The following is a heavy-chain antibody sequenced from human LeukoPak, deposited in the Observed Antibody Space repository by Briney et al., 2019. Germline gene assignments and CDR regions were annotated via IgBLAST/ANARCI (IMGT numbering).Heavy chain of an antibody. J-gene: IGHJ6*03. CDR1: GGSISSSSYY. CDR3: ARRGSSPNYYYYYMDV. CDR2: IYCSGST. Sequence: PSETLSLTCTVSGGSISSSSYYWGWIRQPPGKGREWIGSIYCSGSTYYNPSLKSRVTISVDTSKNQFSLKLSSVTAADTAVYYCARRGSSPNYYYYYMDVWGKGTTVTVSS. V-gene: IGHV4-39*01. D-gene: IGHD6-6*01.